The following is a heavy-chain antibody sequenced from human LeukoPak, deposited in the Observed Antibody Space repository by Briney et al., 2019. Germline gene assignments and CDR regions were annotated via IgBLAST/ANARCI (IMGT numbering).Heavy chain of an antibody. CDR2: INSDGSSS. J-gene: IGHJ3*02. CDR3: ARGDYGEKGGAFDI. V-gene: IGHV3-74*01. Sequence: GGSLRLSCAVSGFTFSSYWMYWVRQAPGKGLVWVSGINSDGSSSSYADSVEGRFTISSDNAKNTLYLQMNSRRAEDTAVYYCARGDYGEKGGAFDIWGQGTMVTVSS. CDR1: GFTFSSYW. D-gene: IGHD4-17*01.